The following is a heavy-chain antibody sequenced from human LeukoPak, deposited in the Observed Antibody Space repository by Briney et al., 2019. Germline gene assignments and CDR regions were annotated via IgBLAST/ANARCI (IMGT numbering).Heavy chain of an antibody. CDR3: ARVPKYGDYNFGFDY. J-gene: IGHJ4*02. Sequence: GGSLRLPCSASGFTFSSYGMHWVRQAPGKGLEWVAFIRSDGSTKYYADSVKGRFTISRDNAKNSLYLQMNSLRAEDTAVYYCARVPKYGDYNFGFDYWGQGTLVTVSS. CDR2: IRSDGSTK. CDR1: GFTFSSYG. V-gene: IGHV3-30*02. D-gene: IGHD4-17*01.